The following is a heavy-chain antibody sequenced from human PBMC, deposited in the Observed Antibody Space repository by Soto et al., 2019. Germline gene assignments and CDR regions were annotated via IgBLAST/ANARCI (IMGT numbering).Heavy chain of an antibody. D-gene: IGHD6-13*01. J-gene: IGHJ4*02. Sequence: PVGSLRLSCVASEFTFSSYEMNWVRQAPGKGLEWVSYISSSGTTIYYTDSVKGRFTISRDNAKKSLYLQMNSLRAEDTAVYYCVRFGGAAAGPGDYRGQGTLVTVSS. V-gene: IGHV3-48*03. CDR2: ISSSGTTI. CDR3: VRFGGAAAGPGDY. CDR1: EFTFSSYE.